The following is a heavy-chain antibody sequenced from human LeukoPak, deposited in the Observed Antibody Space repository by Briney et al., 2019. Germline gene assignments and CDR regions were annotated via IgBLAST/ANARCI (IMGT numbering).Heavy chain of an antibody. J-gene: IGHJ5*02. Sequence: WASVKVSCKASGYTFTSYYMHWVRQAPGQGLEWMGIINPSGGSTSYAQKFQGRVTMTRDTSTSTVYMELSSLRSEDTAVYYCARDGGSIAAAGRRYNWFDPWGQGTLVTVSS. CDR1: GYTFTSYY. D-gene: IGHD6-13*01. CDR3: ARDGGSIAAAGRRYNWFDP. V-gene: IGHV1-46*01. CDR2: INPSGGST.